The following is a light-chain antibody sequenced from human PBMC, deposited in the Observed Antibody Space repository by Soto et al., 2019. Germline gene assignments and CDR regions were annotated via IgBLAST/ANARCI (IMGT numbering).Light chain of an antibody. CDR2: DVN. J-gene: IGLJ1*01. Sequence: QSALTQPRSVSGSPGQSVTISCTGTSSDVGGYNYVSWFQQHPGKAPTLIIYDVNKRPSGVPDRFSGSKSGNTASLTISGLQAEDEADYHCWSYAGSYTHYVFGTGTKLTVL. CDR3: WSYAGSYTHYV. V-gene: IGLV2-11*01. CDR1: SSDVGGYNY.